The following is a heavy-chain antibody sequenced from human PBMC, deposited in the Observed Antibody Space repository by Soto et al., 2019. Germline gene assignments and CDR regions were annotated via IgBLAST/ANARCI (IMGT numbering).Heavy chain of an antibody. CDR2: INHGST. J-gene: IGHJ4*02. Sequence: QVQVLQWGAGLLKPSETLSLTCGVSGGSFSAYHWSWVRQPPGKGLEWIAEINHGSTNYNPSLKSRVTISEDTYKNQISLKLRFVTAADTAVYYCARGPKYFDSVDSWGQGTLVTVSS. D-gene: IGHD3-9*01. CDR3: ARGPKYFDSVDS. CDR1: GGSFSAYH. V-gene: IGHV4-34*01.